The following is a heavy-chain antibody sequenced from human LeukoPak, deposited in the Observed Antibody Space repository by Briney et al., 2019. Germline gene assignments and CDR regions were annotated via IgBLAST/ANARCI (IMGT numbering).Heavy chain of an antibody. D-gene: IGHD1-26*01. CDR1: GGSISSSSYY. Sequence: SETLSLTCTVSGGSISSSSYYWGWIRQPPGKGLEWIGSIYYSGSTYYNPSLKSRVTISVDTSKNQFSLKLSSVTAADTAVYYCARGSVGATTYFDPWGQGTLVTVSS. CDR2: IYYSGST. J-gene: IGHJ5*02. V-gene: IGHV4-39*01. CDR3: ARGSVGATTYFDP.